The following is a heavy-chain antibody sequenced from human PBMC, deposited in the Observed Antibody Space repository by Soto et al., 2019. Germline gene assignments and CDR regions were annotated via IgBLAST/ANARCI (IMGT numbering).Heavy chain of an antibody. J-gene: IGHJ6*02. V-gene: IGHV1-69*12. CDR1: GGSFRSYA. D-gene: IGHD3-16*01. CDR2: IIPFFSTV. CDR3: ARGRGKIQIRSNYYYAMDV. Sequence: QVQLVQSGAEVKKPGSSVKVSCKASGGSFRSYAITWVRQAPGQGLEWMGGIIPFFSTVNYAKNFPGRLTITADESTRTANMELNSPRSEDTAVYYCARGRGKIQIRSNYYYAMDVWGQGTTVTVSS.